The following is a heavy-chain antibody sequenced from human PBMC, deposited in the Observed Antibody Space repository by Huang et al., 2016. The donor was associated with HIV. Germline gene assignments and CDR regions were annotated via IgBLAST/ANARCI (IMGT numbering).Heavy chain of an antibody. D-gene: IGHD3-10*01. J-gene: IGHJ4*02. V-gene: IGHV5-51*01. CDR2: ISLYESEA. Sequence: EVQLVQSGAEVKKPGDSLKISCKASGYTLANYWIVWGRQLPGKGLEWRGIISLYESEATNSPSFPVQVTISADKSMITAYLHGGSLKTSDNAIYYCARHVRQHVGENEYYFDSWGQGTLVTVSS. CDR3: ARHVRQHVGENEYYFDS. CDR1: GYTLANYW.